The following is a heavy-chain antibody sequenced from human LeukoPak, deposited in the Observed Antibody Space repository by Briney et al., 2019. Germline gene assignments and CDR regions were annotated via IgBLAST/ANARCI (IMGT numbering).Heavy chain of an antibody. CDR3: ARGILYCSSTSCYTHFDY. CDR2: INHSGST. J-gene: IGHJ4*02. CDR1: GGSFSGYY. V-gene: IGHV4-34*01. Sequence: SETLSLTCAAYGGSFSGYYWSWIRQPPGKGLEWIGEINHSGSTNYNPSLKSRVTISVDTSKNQFSLKLSSVTAADTAVYYCARGILYCSSTSCYTHFDYWGQGTLVTVSS. D-gene: IGHD2-2*02.